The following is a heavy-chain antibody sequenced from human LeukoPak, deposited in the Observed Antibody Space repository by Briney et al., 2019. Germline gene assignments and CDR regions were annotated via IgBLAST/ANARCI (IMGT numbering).Heavy chain of an antibody. CDR2: VSGNGSTV. CDR3: VRQFAS. CDR1: GFTFGDHI. Sequence: PGGSLRLSCAASGFTFGDHIMNWVRQLPGKRLEWVAYVSGNGSTVYYADSVKGRFTVSRDNGKSSLYLQMNSLRVEDTALYYCVRQFASWGQGTLVTVSS. V-gene: IGHV3-48*01. J-gene: IGHJ4*02.